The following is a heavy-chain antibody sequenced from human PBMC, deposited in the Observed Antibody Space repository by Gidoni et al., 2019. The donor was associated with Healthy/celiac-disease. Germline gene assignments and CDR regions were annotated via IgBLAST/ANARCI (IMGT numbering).Heavy chain of an antibody. D-gene: IGHD2-15*01. CDR1: GYTFTSYA. CDR2: INAGNGNT. Sequence: QVQLVQSGAGVKKPGASVKVSVKASGYTFTSYAMHWVRQAPGQRLEWMGWINAGNGNTKDSQKFQGRVTITRDTSASTAYRELSSLRSEDTAVYYCATYPLLDYYGMDVWGQGTTVTVSS. J-gene: IGHJ6*02. CDR3: ATYPLLDYYGMDV. V-gene: IGHV1-3*01.